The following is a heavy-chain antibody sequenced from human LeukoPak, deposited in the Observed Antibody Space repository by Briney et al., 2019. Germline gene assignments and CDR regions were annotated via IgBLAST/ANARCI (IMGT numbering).Heavy chain of an antibody. V-gene: IGHV1-8*01. J-gene: IGHJ3*02. CDR3: ARDDCSGGSCYSRAFDI. Sequence: SVKVSCKASGYTFTSYDINWVRQATGQGLEWMGWMNPNSGNTGYAQKFQGRVTMTRNTSISTAYMELSSLRSEDTAVYYCARDDCSGGSCYSRAFDIWGQGTMVTVSS. CDR1: GYTFTSYD. CDR2: MNPNSGNT. D-gene: IGHD2-15*01.